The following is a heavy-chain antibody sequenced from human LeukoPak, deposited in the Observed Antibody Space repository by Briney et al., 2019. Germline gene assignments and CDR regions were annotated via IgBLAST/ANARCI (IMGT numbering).Heavy chain of an antibody. CDR2: FDPEDGET. Sequence: GASVKVCCKVSGYTLTELSMHWVRQAPGKGLEWMGGFDPEDGETIYAQKFQGRVTMTEDTSTDTAYMELSSLRSEDTAVYYCATGPSDTGYSSSWHLGWGQGTLVTVSS. J-gene: IGHJ4*02. V-gene: IGHV1-24*01. D-gene: IGHD6-13*01. CDR3: ATGPSDTGYSSSWHLG. CDR1: GYTLTELS.